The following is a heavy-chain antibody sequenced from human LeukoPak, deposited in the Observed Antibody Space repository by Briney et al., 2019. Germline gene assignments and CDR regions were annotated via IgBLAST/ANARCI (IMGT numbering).Heavy chain of an antibody. V-gene: IGHV4-39*01. J-gene: IGHJ5*02. CDR2: LYSGNT. D-gene: IGHD3-10*01. CDR3: ATFRDSGSGAVS. CDR1: GGSVSSTSFY. Sequence: ETLSLTCTVSGGSVSSTSFYWGWIRQSPGKGLEWIGSLYSGNTYYIPSLRSRVTIFADTSKNQLSLDVTSVTAADTAVYYCATFRDSGSGAVSWGQGTLLTVSS.